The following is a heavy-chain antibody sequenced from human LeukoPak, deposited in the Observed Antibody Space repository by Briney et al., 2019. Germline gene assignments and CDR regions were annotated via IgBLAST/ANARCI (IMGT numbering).Heavy chain of an antibody. V-gene: IGHV1-69*05. CDR1: GGTFSSYA. Sequence: ASVKASCKASGGTFSSYAISWVRQAPGQGLEWMGGIIPIFGTANYAQKFQGRVTITTDESTSTAYMELSSLRSEDTAVYYCARGRWSSSWYWFDPWPGNPGHRLL. J-gene: IGHJ5*02. CDR3: ARGRWSSSWYWFDP. D-gene: IGHD6-13*01. CDR2: IIPIFGTA.